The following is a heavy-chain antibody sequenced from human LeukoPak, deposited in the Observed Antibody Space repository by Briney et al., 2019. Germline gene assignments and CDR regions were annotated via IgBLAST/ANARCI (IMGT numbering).Heavy chain of an antibody. D-gene: IGHD4-17*01. CDR1: GFTVSSKY. CDR2: IYSGGST. CDR3: ARIPKTTYFDY. V-gene: IGHV3-53*01. Sequence: GGSLRLSCAASGFTVSSKYMSWVRQAPGKGLEGVSVIYSGGSTDYADSVKGRFTISRDNSENTLHLQMNSLRADDTAVYYCARIPKTTYFDYWGQGTLVTVSS. J-gene: IGHJ4*02.